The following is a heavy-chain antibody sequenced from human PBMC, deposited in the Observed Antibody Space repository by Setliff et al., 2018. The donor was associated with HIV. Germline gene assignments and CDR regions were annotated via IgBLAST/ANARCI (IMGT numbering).Heavy chain of an antibody. V-gene: IGHV4-61*09. CDR3: ARWEQLVASCFDN. D-gene: IGHD6-13*01. CDR2: IYTSGST. CDR1: GGSISSGSYY. J-gene: IGHJ4*01. Sequence: PSETLSLTCTVSGGSISSGSYYWSWIRQPAGKGLEWIGHIYTSGSTNYSPSLRSRVTISVDTSKNQFSLSLRSVTAADTGTYYCARWEQLVASCFDNWGHGAQVTVSS.